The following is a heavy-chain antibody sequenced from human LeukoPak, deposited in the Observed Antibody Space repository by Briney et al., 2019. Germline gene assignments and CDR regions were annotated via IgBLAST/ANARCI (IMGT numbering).Heavy chain of an antibody. CDR2: LSSSSDYI. CDR1: GFTFSSYR. V-gene: IGHV3-21*01. D-gene: IGHD2-2*01. J-gene: IGHJ4*02. CDR3: AREGNCAGTTCHFDF. Sequence: GGSLRLSCAASGFTFSSYRVTWVRQAPGKGLEWGSSLSSSSDYIYYADSVKGRFTISRDNPKNSLYLQMNSLTVADTAVYYCAREGNCAGTTCHFDFWGQGTLVTVSS.